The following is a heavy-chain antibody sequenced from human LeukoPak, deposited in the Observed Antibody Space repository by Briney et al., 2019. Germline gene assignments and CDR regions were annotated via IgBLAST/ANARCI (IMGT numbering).Heavy chain of an antibody. D-gene: IGHD6-13*01. Sequence: SETLSLTCTVSGGSISTYYWNWIRQPPGKGLEWIGCIYYSGSTNYNPSLKSRVTISVDTSKNQFSLKLSSVTAADTAVYYCARSERDIAVAAELDYWGQGTLVTVSS. CDR1: GGSISTYY. V-gene: IGHV4-59*08. J-gene: IGHJ4*02. CDR3: ARSERDIAVAAELDY. CDR2: IYYSGST.